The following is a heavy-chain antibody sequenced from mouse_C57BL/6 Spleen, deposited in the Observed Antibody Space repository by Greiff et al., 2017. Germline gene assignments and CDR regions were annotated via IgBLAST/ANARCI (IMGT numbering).Heavy chain of an antibody. CDR2: INPNNGGT. J-gene: IGHJ1*03. V-gene: IGHV1-26*01. CDR3: ARSPIYYYGSRGYFDV. D-gene: IGHD1-1*01. Sequence: VQLQQSGPELVKPGASVKISCKASGYTFTDYYMNWVKQSPGKSLEWIGDINPNNGGTSYNQKFKGKATLTVDKSSSTAYMELRSLTSEDSAVYYCARSPIYYYGSRGYFDVWGTGTTVTVSS. CDR1: GYTFTDYY.